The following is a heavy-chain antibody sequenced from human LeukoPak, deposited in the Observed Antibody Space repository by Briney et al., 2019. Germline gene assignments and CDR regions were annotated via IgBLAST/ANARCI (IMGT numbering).Heavy chain of an antibody. V-gene: IGHV4-39*07. J-gene: IGHJ4*02. CDR1: GASINSSSYY. D-gene: IGHD2-2*01. CDR3: ARAPPRGKLGYCSSTSCRALDY. CDR2: IYHSGST. Sequence: SETLSLTCTVSGASINSSSYYWGWIRQPPGKGLEWIGSIYHSGSTYYNPSLKSRVTISVDTSKNQFSLKLSSVTAADTAVYYCARAPPRGKLGYCSSTSCRALDYWGQGTLVTVSS.